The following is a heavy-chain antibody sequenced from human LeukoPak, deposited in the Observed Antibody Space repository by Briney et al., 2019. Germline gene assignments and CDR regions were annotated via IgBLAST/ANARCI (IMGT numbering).Heavy chain of an antibody. CDR3: ARDVDYYDSSGD. D-gene: IGHD3-22*01. V-gene: IGHV1-18*01. J-gene: IGHJ4*02. CDR1: GYTFTSYG. CDR2: ISAYNGNT. Sequence: ASVKVSCKASGYTFTSYGISWVRQAPGQGLEWMGWISAYNGNTNYAQKLQGRVTMTTDTSTSTAYMELRSLRSDDTAAYYCARDVDYYDSSGDWGQGTLVTVSS.